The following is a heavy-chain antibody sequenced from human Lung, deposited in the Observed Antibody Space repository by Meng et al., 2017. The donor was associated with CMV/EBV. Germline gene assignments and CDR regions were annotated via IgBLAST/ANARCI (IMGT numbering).Heavy chain of an antibody. J-gene: IGHJ3*01. CDR1: GYLFPGYY. CDR2: IFTNNGGT. CDR3: ARALKLGTVAFDL. V-gene: IGHV1-2*02. D-gene: IGHD7-27*01. Sequence: SVXVSXXASGYLFPGYYIHWVRQAPGQNLEWVGWIFTNNGGTKYAQNFQGRVTMTRDTSISTAYLELSRLRSDDTAVYYCARALKLGTVAFDLWGQGSMVTVSS.